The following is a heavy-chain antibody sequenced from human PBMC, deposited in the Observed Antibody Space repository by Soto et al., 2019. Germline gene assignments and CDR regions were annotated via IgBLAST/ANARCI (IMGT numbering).Heavy chain of an antibody. CDR3: AREGGSGGRCYSDWIDP. Sequence: SVQVSCKASGYTFTGYYMLWVRQAPGQGLEWMGWINPNSGGTNYAQKFQGRVTMTRDTSISTAYMELSRLRSDDTAVDYWAREGGSGGRCYSDWIDPPCQGTPVTVFS. CDR2: INPNSGGT. J-gene: IGHJ5*02. D-gene: IGHD2-15*01. CDR1: GYTFTGYY. V-gene: IGHV1-2*02.